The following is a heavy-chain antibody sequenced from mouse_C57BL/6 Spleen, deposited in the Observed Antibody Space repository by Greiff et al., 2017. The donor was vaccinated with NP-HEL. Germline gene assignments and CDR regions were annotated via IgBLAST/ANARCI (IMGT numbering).Heavy chain of an antibody. V-gene: IGHV1-53*01. Sequence: QVQLKQPGTELVKPGASVKLSCKASGYTFTSYWMHWVKQRPGQGLEWIGNINPSNGGTNYNEKFKSKATLTVDKSSSTAYMPLSSLTSEDSAVYYCARWRRGENAMDYWGQGTSVTVSS. CDR1: GYTFTSYW. CDR2: INPSNGGT. CDR3: ARWRRGENAMDY. J-gene: IGHJ4*01.